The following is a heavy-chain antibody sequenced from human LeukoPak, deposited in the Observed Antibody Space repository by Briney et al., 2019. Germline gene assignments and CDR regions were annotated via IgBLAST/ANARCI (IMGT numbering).Heavy chain of an antibody. J-gene: IGHJ5*02. CDR1: GVSISSYS. CDR2: IYSSGST. D-gene: IGHD5-24*01. V-gene: IGHV4-59*08. Sequence: SETLSLTCTVSGVSISSYSWNWIRQPPGKGLEWIGRIYSSGSTIYNPSLKSRVTISVETSKNQFSLELSSVTAADTAVYYCARRRREISTITEDNWLDPWGHGTLVTVSS. CDR3: ARRRREISTITEDNWLDP.